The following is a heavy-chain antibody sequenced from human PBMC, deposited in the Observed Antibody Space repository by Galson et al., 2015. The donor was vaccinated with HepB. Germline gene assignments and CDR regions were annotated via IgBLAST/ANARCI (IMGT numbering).Heavy chain of an antibody. CDR1: GYTFTGYY. V-gene: IGHV1-46*03. CDR2: INPSGGST. CDR3: ARDYGSGSTGPYYYYGMDV. Sequence: SVKVSCKASGYTFTGYYMHWVRQAPGQGLEWMGWINPSGGSTSYAQKFQGRVTMTRDTSTSTVYMELSSLRSEDTAVYYCARDYGSGSTGPYYYYGMDVWGQGTTVTVSS. D-gene: IGHD3-10*01. J-gene: IGHJ6*02.